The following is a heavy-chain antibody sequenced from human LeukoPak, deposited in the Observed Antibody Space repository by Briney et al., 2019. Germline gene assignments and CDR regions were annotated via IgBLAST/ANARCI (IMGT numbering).Heavy chain of an antibody. D-gene: IGHD2-15*01. Sequence: GGSLRLSCAASGFTFSSYAMSWVRQAPGKGLEWVSAISGSGGSTYYADSVKGRFTISRDNSKNTLYLQMNSLRAEDTAVYYRAKAVVAATRGHFDYWGQGTLVTVSS. V-gene: IGHV3-23*01. CDR2: ISGSGGST. CDR1: GFTFSSYA. J-gene: IGHJ4*02. CDR3: AKAVVAATRGHFDY.